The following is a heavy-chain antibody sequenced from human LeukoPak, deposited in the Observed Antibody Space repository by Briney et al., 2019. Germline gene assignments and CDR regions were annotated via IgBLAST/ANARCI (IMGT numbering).Heavy chain of an antibody. CDR2: ISSSGSTI. CDR1: GFTFSSYE. J-gene: IGHJ4*02. CDR3: ARDRLWFGELFDY. V-gene: IGHV3-48*03. D-gene: IGHD3-10*01. Sequence: PGGSLRLSCAASGFTFSSYEMNWVRQAPGEGLEWVSYISSSGSTIYYADSVKGRFTISRDNAKNSLYLQMNSLRAEDTAVYYCARDRLWFGELFDYWGQGTLVTVSS.